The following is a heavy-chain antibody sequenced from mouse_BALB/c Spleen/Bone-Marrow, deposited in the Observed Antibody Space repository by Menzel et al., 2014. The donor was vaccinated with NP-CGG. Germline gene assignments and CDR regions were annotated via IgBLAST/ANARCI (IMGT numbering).Heavy chain of an antibody. CDR1: GFTFSSYT. J-gene: IGHJ3*01. CDR3: TTIYDGYAY. CDR2: ISSGGSYT. Sequence: EVQGVESGGGLVKPGGSLKLSCAASGFTFSSYTMSWVRQTPEKRLEWVATISSGGSYTYYPDSVKGRFTISRDNAKNTLYLQMSSLKSEDTAMYYCTTIYDGYAYWGQGTLVTVSA. D-gene: IGHD2-3*01. V-gene: IGHV5-6-4*01.